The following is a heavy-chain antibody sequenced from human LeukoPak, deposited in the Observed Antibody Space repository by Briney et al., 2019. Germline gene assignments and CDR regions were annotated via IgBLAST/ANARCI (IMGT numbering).Heavy chain of an antibody. J-gene: IGHJ1*01. D-gene: IGHD3-10*01. Sequence: SETLSLTCTVSGGSISPSSYSWGWIRQPPGKGLEWIGSSYYNGRTYYNPSLKSRVTISVDTSKKQFSLNLSSVTAADTAVYYCARLEGARGRYWGQVTLVTVSS. CDR3: ARLEGARGRY. CDR1: GGSISPSSYS. V-gene: IGHV4-39*01. CDR2: SYYNGRT.